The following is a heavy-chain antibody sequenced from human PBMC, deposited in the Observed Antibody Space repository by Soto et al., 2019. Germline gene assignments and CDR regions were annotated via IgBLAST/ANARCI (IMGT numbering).Heavy chain of an antibody. D-gene: IGHD3-16*01. CDR2: IYISGNT. V-gene: IGHV4-4*07. CDR3: GGSSGYYYGVDV. J-gene: IGHJ6*02. Sequence: QMQLQESGPGLVKPSETLSLTCTVSGGSLSNQYWVWVRQPAGKGLEWIGRIYISGNTNYNPSLVRRVTMSIDTSKNHFSVKLVSMTAADTAVYYCGGSSGYYYGVDVWGQGTTVTVSS. CDR1: GGSLSNQY.